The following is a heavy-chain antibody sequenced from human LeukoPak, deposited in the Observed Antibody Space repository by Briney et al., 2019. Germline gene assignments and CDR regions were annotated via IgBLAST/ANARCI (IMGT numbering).Heavy chain of an antibody. CDR2: IYYSGST. J-gene: IGHJ4*02. D-gene: IGHD6-13*01. V-gene: IGHV4-59*12. Sequence: PSETLSLTCTVSGGTISSYYWSWIRQPPGKGLEWIGYIYYSGSTNYNPSLKSRVTMSVDTSKNQFSLKLSSVTAADTAVYYCARDLYSSSWTYFDYWGQGTLVTVSS. CDR3: ARDLYSSSWTYFDY. CDR1: GGTISSYY.